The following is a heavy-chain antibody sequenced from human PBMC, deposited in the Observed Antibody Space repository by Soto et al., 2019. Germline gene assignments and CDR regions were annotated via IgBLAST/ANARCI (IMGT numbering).Heavy chain of an antibody. D-gene: IGHD6-19*01. CDR2: IYFTGTT. CDR1: GHSLSSGGYY. V-gene: IGHV4-31*03. J-gene: IGHJ4*02. CDR3: ARDWGSSGWPN. Sequence: TLSLTCTVSGHSLSSGGYYWSWIRQHPGKGLEWVGYIYFTGTTLYNPSLKSRLAISVDTSKNQFSLKLTSVTAADTAVYCCARDWGSSGWPNWGQGVLVTVSS.